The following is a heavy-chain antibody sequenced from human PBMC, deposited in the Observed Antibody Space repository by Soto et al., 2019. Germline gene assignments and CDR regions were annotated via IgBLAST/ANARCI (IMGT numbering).Heavy chain of an antibody. J-gene: IGHJ5*02. Sequence: QVQLVQSGAEVKKPGSSVKVSCKASGGTFSSYTISWVRQAPGQGLEWMGRIIPILGIANYAQKFQGRVTITADKPTSTGYMELSSLRSEDTAVYYWARERGDVVVPAAYDWCDPWGQGTLVTVSS. V-gene: IGHV1-69*08. CDR1: GGTFSSYT. D-gene: IGHD2-2*01. CDR3: ARERGDVVVPAAYDWCDP. CDR2: IIPILGIA.